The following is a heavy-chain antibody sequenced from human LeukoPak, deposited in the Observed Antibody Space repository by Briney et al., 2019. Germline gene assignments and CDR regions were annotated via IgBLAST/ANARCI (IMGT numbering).Heavy chain of an antibody. Sequence: ASVKVSCKASGYTFTSYDISWVRQATGQGLEWMGWMNPNSGNAGYAQRFQGRVTMTRNNSISTAYMELTSLRSEDTAVYYCARKYYYDSGAFDIWGQGTMVTVSS. D-gene: IGHD3-22*01. CDR2: MNPNSGNA. CDR3: ARKYYYDSGAFDI. J-gene: IGHJ3*02. CDR1: GYTFTSYD. V-gene: IGHV1-8*01.